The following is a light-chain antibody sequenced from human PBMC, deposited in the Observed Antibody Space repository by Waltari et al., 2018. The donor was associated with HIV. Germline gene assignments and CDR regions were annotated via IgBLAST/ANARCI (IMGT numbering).Light chain of an antibody. V-gene: IGKV4-1*01. Sequence: DIVMTQSPDSLVVYLGERATIVCKSSQSVFHSSNSNNYLAWYQHKPGQSPKLLLYWASTREFVVPDRFSGSGSGTDFTLTINSLQAEDAAVYYCLQYYSTPSFGQGTRLEIK. CDR3: LQYYSTPS. CDR1: QSVFHSSNSNNY. J-gene: IGKJ5*01. CDR2: WAS.